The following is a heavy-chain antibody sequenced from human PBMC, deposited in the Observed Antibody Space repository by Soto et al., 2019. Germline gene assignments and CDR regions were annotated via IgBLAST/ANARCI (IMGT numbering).Heavy chain of an antibody. D-gene: IGHD2-21*01. J-gene: IGHJ4*02. Sequence: SCKASGYTFTSYYMHWVRQAPGKRLEWVGRIKSQASGGTIDYAAPVKGRFTISRDDSKNTVYLQMDSLKTEDTAVYYCTHLLSLAHPYSYLWGQGTQVTVSS. CDR3: THLLSLAHPYSYL. CDR1: GYTFTSYY. CDR2: IKSQASGGTI. V-gene: IGHV3-15*07.